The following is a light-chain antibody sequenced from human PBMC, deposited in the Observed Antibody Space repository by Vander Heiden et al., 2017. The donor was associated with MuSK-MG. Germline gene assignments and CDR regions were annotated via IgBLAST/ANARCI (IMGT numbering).Light chain of an antibody. J-gene: IGKJ1*01. CDR3: QQYNSYRT. Sequence: SVGDRVTITCRASQSISSWMAWYQQKPGKAPKLLIYKASSLESGVPSRFSGSGSGTEFTLTISSLQPDDFATYYCQQYNSYRTFGQGTKVEIK. CDR1: QSISSW. V-gene: IGKV1-5*03. CDR2: KAS.